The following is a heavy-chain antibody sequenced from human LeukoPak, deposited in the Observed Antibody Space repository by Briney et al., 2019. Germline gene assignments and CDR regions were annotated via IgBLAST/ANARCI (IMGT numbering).Heavy chain of an antibody. Sequence: PGGSLRLSCAASGFIFSNYGMNWVRQAPGKGLEWVAAISASGSATSYADSVRGRFTISRDNSKSTTYLQMNSLRAEDTAVYYCAKGDRFKNAATNWFDPWGQGTLVTVSS. CDR3: AKGDRFKNAATNWFDP. CDR1: GFIFSNYG. D-gene: IGHD2-15*01. CDR2: ISASGSAT. J-gene: IGHJ5*02. V-gene: IGHV3-23*01.